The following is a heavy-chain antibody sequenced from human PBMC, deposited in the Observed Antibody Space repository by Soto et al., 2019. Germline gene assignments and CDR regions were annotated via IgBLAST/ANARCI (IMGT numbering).Heavy chain of an antibody. CDR3: ATSYGSGYRAFDY. CDR2: VNAINSNT. D-gene: IGHD3-10*01. J-gene: IGHJ4*02. CDR1: GYTFTSYA. V-gene: IGHV1-3*01. Sequence: ASVKVSCKASGYTFTSYAMHWVRQAPGLRLEWMGWVNAINSNTNYAQRFQGRVTMTTDTSASTAYMELSGLRSEDTAMYYCATSYGSGYRAFDYWGQGALVTVSS.